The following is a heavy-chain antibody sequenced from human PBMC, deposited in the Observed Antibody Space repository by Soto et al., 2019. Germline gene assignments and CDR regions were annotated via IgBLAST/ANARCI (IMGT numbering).Heavy chain of an antibody. V-gene: IGHV3-49*04. Sequence: PGGSLRLSCTASGFTFGDYAMSWVGQAPGKGLEWVGFIRSKAYGGTTEYAASVKGRFTISRDDSKSIAYLQMNSLKTEETAVYYCTRAPSSYGFFYYYGMDVWGQGTTLTVSS. CDR1: GFTFGDYA. J-gene: IGHJ6*02. CDR2: IRSKAYGGTT. D-gene: IGHD3-3*01. CDR3: TRAPSSYGFFYYYGMDV.